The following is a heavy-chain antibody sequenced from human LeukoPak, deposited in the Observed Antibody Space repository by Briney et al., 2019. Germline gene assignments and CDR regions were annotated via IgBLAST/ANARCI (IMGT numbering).Heavy chain of an antibody. J-gene: IGHJ5*02. CDR3: TRSITMSFENWFDP. V-gene: IGHV3-49*03. D-gene: IGHD3-10*02. CDR1: GFTFGDYA. Sequence: GGSLRLSCTGSGFTFGDYAMSWFRQAPGKGLEWVGFIRGKAYGGTTEYAASVKGRFTISRDDSKSIAYLQMNSLKTEDTAVYYCTRSITMSFENWFDPWGQGTLVTVSS. CDR2: IRGKAYGGTT.